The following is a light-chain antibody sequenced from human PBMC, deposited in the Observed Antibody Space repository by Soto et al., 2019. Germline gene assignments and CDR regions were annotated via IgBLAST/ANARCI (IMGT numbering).Light chain of an antibody. CDR1: QSVSSSY. Sequence: ELVLQQSPVTVSLSPGERATPSCMASQSVSSSYLAWYQQKPGLAPRLLIYDASRRATGIADRFSGSGSGTDFTLTISRLEPEDFAVYYCQQYGSSPSFGGGTKVDIK. J-gene: IGKJ4*01. CDR2: DAS. CDR3: QQYGSSPS. V-gene: IGKV3D-20*01.